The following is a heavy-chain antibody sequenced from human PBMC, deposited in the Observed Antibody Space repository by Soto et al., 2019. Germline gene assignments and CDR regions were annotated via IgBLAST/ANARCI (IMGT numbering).Heavy chain of an antibody. V-gene: IGHV3-30*18. CDR2: ISCDGSNK. CDR1: GFTFSSYG. Sequence: QVQLVESGGGVVQPGRSLRLSCAASGFTFSSYGMHWVRQAPGKGLEWVAVISCDGSNKYYADSVRGRFTISRDNSKNTQYLQRNRLRAEDTAVYYCAKGNVLLWFGELINWGQGTLVTVSS. D-gene: IGHD3-10*01. CDR3: AKGNVLLWFGELIN. J-gene: IGHJ4*02.